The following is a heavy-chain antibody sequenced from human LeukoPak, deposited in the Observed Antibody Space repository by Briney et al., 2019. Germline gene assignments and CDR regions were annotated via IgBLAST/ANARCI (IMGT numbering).Heavy chain of an antibody. CDR2: INHSGST. J-gene: IGHJ4*02. D-gene: IGHD2-2*01. Sequence: SETLSLXCAVYGGSFSGYFWSWIRQPPGKGLEWIGEINHSGSTNYNPSLMSRVTISVDTSKNQFSLKLSSVTAADTAVYYCARHRYGSDTSCFGFWGQGTLVTVSS. V-gene: IGHV4-34*01. CDR3: ARHRYGSDTSCFGF. CDR1: GGSFSGYF.